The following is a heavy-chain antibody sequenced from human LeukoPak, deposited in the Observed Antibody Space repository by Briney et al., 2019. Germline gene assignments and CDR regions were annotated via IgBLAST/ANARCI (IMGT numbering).Heavy chain of an antibody. J-gene: IGHJ4*02. CDR3: ARVRRWELRRGLDY. CDR2: INHSGST. V-gene: IGHV4-39*07. Sequence: PSETLSLTCTVSGGSISSSSYYWSWIRQPPGKGLEWIGEINHSGSTNYNPSLKSRVTISVDTSKNQFSLKLSSVTAADTAVYYCARVRRWELRRGLDYWGQGTLVTVSS. CDR1: GGSISSSSYY. D-gene: IGHD1-26*01.